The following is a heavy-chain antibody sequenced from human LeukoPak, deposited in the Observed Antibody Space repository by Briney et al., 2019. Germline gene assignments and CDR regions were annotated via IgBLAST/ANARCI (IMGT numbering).Heavy chain of an antibody. J-gene: IGHJ4*02. CDR1: GGSISSYY. V-gene: IGHV4-59*01. CDR2: IYYSGST. CDR3: ARGPAGAAAGGNFDY. D-gene: IGHD6-13*01. Sequence: SETLSLTCTVSGGSISSYYWSWIRQPPAKGLERIGYIYYSGSTNYNPSLKSRVTISVDTSKNQFSLKLSSVTAADTAVYYCARGPAGAAAGGNFDYWGQGTLVTVSS.